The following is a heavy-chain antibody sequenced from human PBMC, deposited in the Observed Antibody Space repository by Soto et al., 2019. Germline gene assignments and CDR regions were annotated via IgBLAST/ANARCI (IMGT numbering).Heavy chain of an antibody. CDR3: AHKGPEDWPLDY. D-gene: IGHD3-9*01. CDR1: GFSLSTSGVG. Sequence: QITLKESGPPLVRSTQTLTLTCAFSGFSLSTSGVGVGWIRQPPGKALEWLAVIYWDDSKHYSPPLRRRLTITKDTSKTLVVLTMTNMDPMDTSTYYCAHKGPEDWPLDYWGQGTLVTVSS. J-gene: IGHJ4*02. CDR2: IYWDDSK. V-gene: IGHV2-5*02.